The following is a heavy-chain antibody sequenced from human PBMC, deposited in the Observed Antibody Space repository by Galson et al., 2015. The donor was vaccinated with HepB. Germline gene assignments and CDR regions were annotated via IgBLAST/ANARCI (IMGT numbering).Heavy chain of an antibody. CDR2: VSGSGGST. CDR1: GFTFSSYA. CDR3: GKAGVVRYYDILPGYYNIYYFDY. D-gene: IGHD3-9*01. V-gene: IGHV3-23*01. Sequence: SLRLSCAAFGFTFSSYAMSWVRQAPGKGLEWVSTVSGSGGSTHYADSVKGRFTISRDNSKNTVYLQMNSLRAEDTAVYFCGKAGVVRYYDILPGYYNIYYFDYWGQGTLVTVSS. J-gene: IGHJ4*02.